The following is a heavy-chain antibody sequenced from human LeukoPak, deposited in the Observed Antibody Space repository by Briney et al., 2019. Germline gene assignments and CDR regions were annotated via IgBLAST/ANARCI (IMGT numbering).Heavy chain of an antibody. Sequence: GGSLTLSCAASGCTFSYYGCNWVRQAPGKGLEWVSAISGSGGATYYADSVKGRFTISRDNSKSTLYLQMNSLRVEDTAVYYCAKEAASSTLVRGVTYYYYYGMDVWGQGTAVTVSS. V-gene: IGHV3-23*01. J-gene: IGHJ6*02. D-gene: IGHD3-10*01. CDR2: ISGSGGAT. CDR1: GCTFSYYG. CDR3: AKEAASSTLVRGVTYYYYYGMDV.